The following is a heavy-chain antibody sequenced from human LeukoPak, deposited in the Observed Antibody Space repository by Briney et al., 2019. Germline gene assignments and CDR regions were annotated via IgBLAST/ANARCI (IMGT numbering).Heavy chain of an antibody. CDR3: VRWHLATAGAFN. CDR1: GFTFSSYA. Sequence: GGSLRLSCAASGFTFSSYAMSWVRQAPGKGLEWVSAISGSGGSAYYADSVKGRFTISRDNSKNTLYLQMNSLRAEDTAVYYCVRWHLATAGAFNWGQGTLVTVSS. D-gene: IGHD5-24*01. J-gene: IGHJ4*02. CDR2: ISGSGGSA. V-gene: IGHV3-23*01.